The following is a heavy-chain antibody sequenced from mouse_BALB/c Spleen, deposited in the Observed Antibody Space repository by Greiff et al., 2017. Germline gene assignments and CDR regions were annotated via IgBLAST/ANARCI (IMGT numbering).Heavy chain of an antibody. J-gene: IGHJ4*01. CDR3: ARLGEVATGAMGY. V-gene: IGHV2-9*02. D-gene: IGHD1-1*01. CDR2: IWAGGST. Sequence: QVQLKESGPGLVAPSQSLSITCTVSGFSLTSYGVHWVRQPPGKGLEWLGVIWAGGSTNYNSALMSRLSISKDNSKSQVFLKMNSLQTDDTAMYYCARLGEVATGAMGYWGQGTSVTVSS. CDR1: GFSLTSYG.